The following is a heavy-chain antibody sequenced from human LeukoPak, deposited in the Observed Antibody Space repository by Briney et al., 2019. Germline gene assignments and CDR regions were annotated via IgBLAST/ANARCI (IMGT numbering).Heavy chain of an antibody. CDR2: INPSGGGT. J-gene: IGHJ6*03. D-gene: IGHD1-14*01. CDR3: ARGPGVPGYYYYHMDV. Sequence: ASVKVSCKASGYTFTSYYIHWVRQAPGQGLEWMGTINPSGGGTSHAQKFQGRVTMTRDMSTTTVYMELSSLRSEDTAVYYCARGPGVPGYYYYHMDVWGKGTTVTVSS. V-gene: IGHV1-46*01. CDR1: GYTFTSYY.